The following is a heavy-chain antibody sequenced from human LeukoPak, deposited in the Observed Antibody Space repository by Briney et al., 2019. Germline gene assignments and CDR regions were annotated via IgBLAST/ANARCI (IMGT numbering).Heavy chain of an antibody. V-gene: IGHV3-21*01. CDR3: ARGPIYYDYVWGSYRHGVDFDY. D-gene: IGHD3-16*02. CDR2: ISSSSSYI. Sequence: GGSLRPSCAASGFTFSSYSMNWVRQAPGKGLEWVSSISSSSSYIYYADSVKGRFTISRDNAKNSLYLQMNSLRAEDTAVYYCARGPIYYDYVWGSYRHGVDFDYWGQGTLVTVSS. J-gene: IGHJ4*02. CDR1: GFTFSSYS.